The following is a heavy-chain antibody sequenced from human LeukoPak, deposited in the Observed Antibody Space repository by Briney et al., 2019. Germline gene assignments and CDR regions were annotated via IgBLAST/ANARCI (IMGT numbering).Heavy chain of an antibody. CDR2: ISNSGDDT. CDR1: AFTFSRNA. Sequence: GGSLRLSCVASAFTFSRNAMTWVRQAPGKGLEWISTISNSGDDTHYADSVKGRFFISRDNSKNTVYLQMNSLRGDDTAVYYCTQKREIRDWQHHFDPRGRGTLVTVSS. D-gene: IGHD2-21*02. CDR3: TQKREIRDWQHHFDP. V-gene: IGHV3-23*01. J-gene: IGHJ5*02.